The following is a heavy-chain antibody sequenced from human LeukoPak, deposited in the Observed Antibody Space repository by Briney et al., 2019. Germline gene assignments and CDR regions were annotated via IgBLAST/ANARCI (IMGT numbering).Heavy chain of an antibody. J-gene: IGHJ4*02. CDR2: ISYDGSNK. Sequence: PGGSLRLSCAASGFTFSSYGMHWVRQAPGKGLEWVAVISYDGSNKYYADSVKGRFTISRDNSKNTLYLQMNSLRAEDTAVYYCAGAPYDYYGSGSGEYYFDYWGQGTLVTVSS. CDR3: AGAPYDYYGSGSGEYYFDY. CDR1: GFTFSSYG. D-gene: IGHD3-10*01. V-gene: IGHV3-30*03.